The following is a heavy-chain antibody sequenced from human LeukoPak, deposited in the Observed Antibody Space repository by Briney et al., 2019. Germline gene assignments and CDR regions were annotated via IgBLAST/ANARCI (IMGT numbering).Heavy chain of an antibody. CDR3: ARGGLGNHKFFDI. J-gene: IGHJ3*02. CDR1: GYSISSSNW. Sequence: SDTLSLTCAVSGYSISSSNWWGWIRQPPGKGLEWIGYISYSGSIYYNPSLKSRVTMSVDTSKNQFSLKLNSVTAADTAVYFCARGGLGNHKFFDIWGQGTMVTVSS. CDR2: ISYSGSI. D-gene: IGHD1-14*01. V-gene: IGHV4-28*05.